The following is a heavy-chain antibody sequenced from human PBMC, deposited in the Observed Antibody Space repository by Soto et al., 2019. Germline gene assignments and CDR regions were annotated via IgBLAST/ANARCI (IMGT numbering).Heavy chain of an antibody. V-gene: IGHV3-30-3*01. CDR1: GFTFSSYA. CDR2: ISYDGSNK. J-gene: IGHJ4*02. CDR3: ARAGYGGNSFYFDY. Sequence: PGGSLRLSCAASGFTFSSYAMHWVRQAPGKGLEWVAVISYDGSNKYYADSVEGRFTISRDNSKNTLYLQMNSLRAEDTAVYYCARAGYGGNSFYFDYWGQGTLVTVSS. D-gene: IGHD2-21*02.